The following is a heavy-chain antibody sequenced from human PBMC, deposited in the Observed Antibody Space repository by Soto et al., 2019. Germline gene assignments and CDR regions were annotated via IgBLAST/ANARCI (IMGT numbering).Heavy chain of an antibody. CDR2: IYYSGST. Sequence: SETLSLTCTASGGSISSYYWSWIRQPPGKGQEWIGYIYYSGSTNYNPSLKSRVTISVDTSKNQFSLKLSSVTAADTAVYYCARQGEGAVGYSRGAFDIWGQGTMVTVSS. CDR1: GGSISSYY. D-gene: IGHD6-13*01. V-gene: IGHV4-59*08. CDR3: ARQGEGAVGYSRGAFDI. J-gene: IGHJ3*02.